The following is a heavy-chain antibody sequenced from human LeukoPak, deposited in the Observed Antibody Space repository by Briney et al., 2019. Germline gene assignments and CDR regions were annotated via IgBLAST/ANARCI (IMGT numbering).Heavy chain of an antibody. V-gene: IGHV3-30*04. CDR2: ISYDGSNK. D-gene: IGHD3-9*01. Sequence: GGSLRLSCVGFGFTFSNYTMNWVRQAPGKGLEWVAVISYDGSNKYYADSVKGRFTISRDNSKNTLYLQMNSLRAEDTAVYYCAREVGVLRYFDWSNDSDYWGQGTLVTVSS. CDR3: AREVGVLRYFDWSNDSDY. J-gene: IGHJ4*02. CDR1: GFTFSNYT.